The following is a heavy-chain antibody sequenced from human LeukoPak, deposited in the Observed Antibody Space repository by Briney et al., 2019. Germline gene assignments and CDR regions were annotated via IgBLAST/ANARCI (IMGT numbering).Heavy chain of an antibody. CDR2: MNPNSGNT. V-gene: IGHV1-8*01. Sequence: ASVKVSCKASGYTFTSYDINWVRQATGQGLEWMGWMNPNSGNTGYAQKFQGRVTMTRNTSISTAYMELSSLRSEDTAVYYCARGDTLVRGIVVVVAADKSSYYYYGMDVWGQGTTVTVSS. D-gene: IGHD2-15*01. CDR1: GYTFTSYD. J-gene: IGHJ6*02. CDR3: ARGDTLVRGIVVVVAADKSSYYYYGMDV.